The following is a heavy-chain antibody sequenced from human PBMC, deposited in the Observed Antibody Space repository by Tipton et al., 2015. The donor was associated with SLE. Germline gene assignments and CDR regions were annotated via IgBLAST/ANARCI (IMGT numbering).Heavy chain of an antibody. V-gene: IGHV4-34*01. D-gene: IGHD4-17*01. CDR2: INHSGST. CDR1: GGSFSGYY. Sequence: LRLSCAVYGGSFSGYYWSWIRQPPGKGLEWIGEINHSGSTNYNPSLKSRVTISVDTSKNQFSLKLSSVTAADTAVYFCAGPYGDYGYFHHWGQGTLVTVSS. J-gene: IGHJ1*01. CDR3: AGPYGDYGYFHH.